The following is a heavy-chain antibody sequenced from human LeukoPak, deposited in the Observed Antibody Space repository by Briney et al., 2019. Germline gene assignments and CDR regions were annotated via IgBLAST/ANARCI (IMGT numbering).Heavy chain of an antibody. J-gene: IGHJ4*02. V-gene: IGHV5-51*01. CDR3: ARVSSSGYYYPFDY. CDR2: IYPGDSDT. CDR1: GYSFTTYW. D-gene: IGHD3-22*01. Sequence: GESLKISCQGSGYSFTTYWIGWVRQMPGKGLEWMGIIYPGDSDTRYSPSFQGQVTISADKSISTAYLQWSSLKASDTAMFYCARVSSSGYYYPFDYWGQGTLVTVSS.